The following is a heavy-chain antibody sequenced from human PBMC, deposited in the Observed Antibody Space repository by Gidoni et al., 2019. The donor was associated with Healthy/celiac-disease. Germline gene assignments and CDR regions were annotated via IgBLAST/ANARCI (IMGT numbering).Heavy chain of an antibody. CDR3: ARVADGDYDY. V-gene: IGHV4-38-2*01. CDR2: IYHSGST. Sequence: QVQLQESGPGRVKPSETLSLTCAVSGYSISSGYYWGWIRQPPGKGLEWIGSIYHSGSTYSNPSLKSRVTISVDTSKNQFSLKLSSVTAADTAVYYCARVADGDYDYWGQGTLVTVSS. J-gene: IGHJ4*02. D-gene: IGHD4-17*01. CDR1: GYSISSGYY.